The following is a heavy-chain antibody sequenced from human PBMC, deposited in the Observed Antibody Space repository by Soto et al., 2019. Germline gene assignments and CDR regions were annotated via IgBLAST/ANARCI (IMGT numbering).Heavy chain of an antibody. V-gene: IGHV3-49*03. CDR2: IRSKAHGGTT. J-gene: IGHJ4*02. CDR1: GFTFRDYG. CDR3: SRGRHSSNWSGYYFDY. Sequence: PGGSLRLSCTTSGFTFRDYGMSWFRQAPGKGPEWVGFIRSKAHGGTTEYAASVKGRVSVSRDDSKSIAYLQMSSLKSEDTAVYYCSRGRHSSNWSGYYFDYWGQGTLVTISS. D-gene: IGHD6-13*01.